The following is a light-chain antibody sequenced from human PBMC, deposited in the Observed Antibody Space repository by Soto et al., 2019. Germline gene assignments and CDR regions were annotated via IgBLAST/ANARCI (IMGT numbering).Light chain of an antibody. CDR2: AAS. J-gene: IGKJ4*01. V-gene: IGKV1-9*01. CDR1: QGISNN. CDR3: HQLHSYPFT. Sequence: DIQLTQSPSFLSASIGDRVTITCRASQGISNNLAWYQQKPGNAPRLLIYAASLLHTGVPSRFSGSGSGTEFTLTSSSLQPEDFATYYCHQLHSYPFTFGGGATVEIK.